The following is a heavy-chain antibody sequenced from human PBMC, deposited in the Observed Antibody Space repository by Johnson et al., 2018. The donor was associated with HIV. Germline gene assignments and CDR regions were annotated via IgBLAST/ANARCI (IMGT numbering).Heavy chain of an antibody. CDR3: ARDRGAARDAFDI. V-gene: IGHV3-20*04. J-gene: IGHJ3*02. Sequence: VQLVESGGGLVQPGGSLRLSCAASGFTFDDYGMSWVRQAPGKGLAWVSGINWHGGSTGYADSVKGRFTISRDNAKNSLYLQMNSLRAEDTAVYYCARDRGAARDAFDIWGQGTMVTVSS. CDR2: INWHGGST. D-gene: IGHD6-6*01. CDR1: GFTFDDYG.